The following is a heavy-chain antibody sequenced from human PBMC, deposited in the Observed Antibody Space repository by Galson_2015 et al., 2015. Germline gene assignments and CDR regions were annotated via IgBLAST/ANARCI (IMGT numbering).Heavy chain of an antibody. Sequence: SLRLSCAASGFTFSSYGMHWVRQAPGKGLEWVAVIWYDGNNINYADSVKGRFTISRDNSKNTLYLQMNSLRAEDTAVYYCVRDRGYCSGGSCYSGGMDVWGHWTTVTVSS. CDR2: IWYDGNNI. CDR1: GFTFSSYG. CDR3: VRDRGYCSGGSCYSGGMDV. D-gene: IGHD2-15*01. V-gene: IGHV3-33*01. J-gene: IGHJ6*02.